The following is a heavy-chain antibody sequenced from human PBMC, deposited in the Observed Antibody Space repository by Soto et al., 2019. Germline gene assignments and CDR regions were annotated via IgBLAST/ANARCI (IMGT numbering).Heavy chain of an antibody. D-gene: IGHD6-19*01. J-gene: IGHJ4*02. CDR3: ARGQSGYSSGWSPNDY. CDR1: GYTFTSYE. Sequence: QVQLVQSGAEVKKPGASVKVSCKASGYTFTSYEINWVRQATGQGLEWMGWMNPNSGNTGYAQKLQGRVTMTRHTSISTAYMELSRLRSEDTAVYYCARGQSGYSSGWSPNDYWGQGTLVTVSS. CDR2: MNPNSGNT. V-gene: IGHV1-8*01.